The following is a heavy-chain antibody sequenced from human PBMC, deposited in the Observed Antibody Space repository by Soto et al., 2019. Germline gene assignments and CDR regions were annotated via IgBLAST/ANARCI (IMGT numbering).Heavy chain of an antibody. D-gene: IGHD3-22*01. Sequence: TSETLSLTCTVSGGSLNSYYWTWIRQSPGKGLEWIGYVSSTGNTNYNPSLKSRVTLSLDTSTNEVSLCLASVTAADAAVYFCARFSPPRKSYDSNPGWFDPWGQGILVTVSS. V-gene: IGHV4-59*01. CDR1: GGSLNSYY. J-gene: IGHJ5*02. CDR2: VSSTGNT. CDR3: ARFSPPRKSYDSNPGWFDP.